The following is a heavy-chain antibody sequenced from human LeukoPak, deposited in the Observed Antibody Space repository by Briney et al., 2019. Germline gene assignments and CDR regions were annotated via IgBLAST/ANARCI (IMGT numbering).Heavy chain of an antibody. Sequence: GGSLRLSCAASGFSFRDYELTWVRQVPGKGLEWVSAIGGSGGTTYYADSMKGRFTISRDNSKNTLYLQMNSLRAEDTAVYYCAKDRVGATLYFDYWGQGTLVTVSS. J-gene: IGHJ4*02. CDR3: AKDRVGATLYFDY. CDR2: IGGSGGTT. CDR1: GFSFRDYE. V-gene: IGHV3-23*01. D-gene: IGHD1-26*01.